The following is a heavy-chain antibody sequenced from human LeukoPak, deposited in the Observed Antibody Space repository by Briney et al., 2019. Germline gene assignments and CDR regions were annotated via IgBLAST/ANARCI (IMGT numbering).Heavy chain of an antibody. D-gene: IGHD3-22*01. CDR2: INTNTGNP. CDR3: ARDPDYYDSSGYTTNWFDP. CDR1: GYTFTGYA. Sequence: ASVKVSCKASGYTFTGYAMNWVRQAPGQGLEWMGWINTNTGNPTYAQGFTGRFVFSLDTSVSTAYLQISSLKAEDTAVYYCARDPDYYDSSGYTTNWFDPWGQGTLVTVSS. J-gene: IGHJ5*02. V-gene: IGHV7-4-1*02.